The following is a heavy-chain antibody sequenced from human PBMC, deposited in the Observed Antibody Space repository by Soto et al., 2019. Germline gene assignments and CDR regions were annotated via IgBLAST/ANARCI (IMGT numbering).Heavy chain of an antibody. D-gene: IGHD2-8*02. CDR1: GFTFGSYA. Sequence: EMQLSESGGGLVQPGGSLRLSCAASGFTFGSYAMSWVRQSPGKGLEWVSAISGGGSGTYYADSVKGRFTISRDNSKKTLFLQMNSLRVEDTAIYYCAKDPKSTVRFNWFDTCGQGTLVTVSS. J-gene: IGHJ5*02. V-gene: IGHV3-23*01. CDR3: AKDPKSTVRFNWFDT. CDR2: ISGGGSGT.